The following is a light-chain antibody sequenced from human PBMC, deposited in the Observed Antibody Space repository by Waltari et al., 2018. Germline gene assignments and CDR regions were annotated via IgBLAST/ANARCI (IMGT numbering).Light chain of an antibody. CDR1: SPNIGRHF. CDR3: GAWDGSLSANWV. CDR2: ENN. J-gene: IGLJ3*02. Sequence: QSVLTQPPSVSAAPGQRVTISCPGSSPNIGRHFVSWYQQLPGRAPNLPNYENNKRPSWSPDRFSGSKSGTSATLRITGLQPGDEADYYCGAWDGSLSANWVFGGGTKLTVL. V-gene: IGLV1-51*02.